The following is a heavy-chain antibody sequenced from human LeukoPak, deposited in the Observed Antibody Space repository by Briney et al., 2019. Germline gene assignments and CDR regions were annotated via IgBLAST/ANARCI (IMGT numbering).Heavy chain of an antibody. D-gene: IGHD3-22*01. V-gene: IGHV1-69*05. CDR3: ARDSLAYYYDSSGYYYFDY. CDR2: IIPIFGTA. CDR1: GGTFSSYA. J-gene: IGHJ4*02. Sequence: SVKVSCKASGGTFSSYAISLVRQAPGQGLEWMGRIIPIFGTANYAQKFQGRVTITTDESTSTAYMELSSLRSEDTAVYYCARDSLAYYYDSSGYYYFDYWGQGTLVTVSS.